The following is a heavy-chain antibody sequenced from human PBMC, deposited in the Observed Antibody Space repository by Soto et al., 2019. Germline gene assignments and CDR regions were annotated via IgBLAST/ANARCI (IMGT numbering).Heavy chain of an antibody. Sequence: QAHLEQSGAEVKRPGASVKVSCKASGYTFSDFDINWLRQAAGQGPEWMGWMNAKSGDTFSAQRLQGKFNMTSVTSLSTAYMEVGSLTSDDAAIYYCARGNPFNYAGFDVWGQGTTVAVSS. CDR3: ARGNPFNYAGFDV. D-gene: IGHD3-16*01. V-gene: IGHV1-8*01. CDR1: GYTFSDFD. CDR2: MNAKSGDT. J-gene: IGHJ6*02.